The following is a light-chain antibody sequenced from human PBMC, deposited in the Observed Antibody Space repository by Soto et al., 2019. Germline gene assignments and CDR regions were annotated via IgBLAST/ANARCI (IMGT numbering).Light chain of an antibody. CDR1: QSVSSSY. CDR2: GAS. Sequence: EIVLTHSPGTLSLSPGERATLSCRASQSVSSSYLAWYQQKPCQAPRLLIYGASSRATGIPDRFSGSGSGTDFTLTISRLEPEDFAVYYCQQYGSSSWTFGQGTKVDI. V-gene: IGKV3-20*01. J-gene: IGKJ1*01. CDR3: QQYGSSSWT.